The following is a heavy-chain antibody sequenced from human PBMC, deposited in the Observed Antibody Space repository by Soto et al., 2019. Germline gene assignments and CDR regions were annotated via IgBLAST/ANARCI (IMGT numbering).Heavy chain of an antibody. CDR1: GGSISSGGYS. CDR3: ARDHRYMGGWSDGYYYYGMDV. J-gene: IGHJ6*02. D-gene: IGHD6-19*01. V-gene: IGHV4-30-2*01. Sequence: PSETLSLTCAVSGGSISSGGYSWSWIRQPPGKGLEWIGYIYHSGSTYYNPSLKSRVTISVDRSKNQFSLKLSSVTAADTAVYYCARDHRYMGGWSDGYYYYGMDVWGQGTTDTVSS. CDR2: IYHSGST.